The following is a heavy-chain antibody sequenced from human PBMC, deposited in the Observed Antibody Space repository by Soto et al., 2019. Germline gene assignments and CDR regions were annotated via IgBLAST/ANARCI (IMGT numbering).Heavy chain of an antibody. D-gene: IGHD6-13*01. CDR3: TRDPPYSSSWYGGAPHNWFDP. CDR1: GFTFGDYA. CDR2: IRSKAYGGTT. V-gene: IGHV3-49*03. J-gene: IGHJ5*02. Sequence: PGGSLRLSCTASGFTFGDYAMSWFRQAPGKGLEWVGFIRSKAYGGTTEYAASVKGRFTISRDDSKSIAYLQMNSLKTEDTAVYYCTRDPPYSSSWYGGAPHNWFDPWGQGTLVTVSS.